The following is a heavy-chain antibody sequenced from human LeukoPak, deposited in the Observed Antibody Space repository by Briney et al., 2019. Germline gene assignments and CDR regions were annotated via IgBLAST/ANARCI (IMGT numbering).Heavy chain of an antibody. D-gene: IGHD5-12*01. Sequence: GRSLRLSCAASGFIFRNYAMHWVRLAPGKGLEYVSAISSSGDNTYYGNSVRGRFTISRDNSKNTLFLQMGSLRAEDTAVYYCVREERGLAIDYWGQGTLVTVSS. CDR3: VREERGLAIDY. V-gene: IGHV3-64*01. CDR1: GFIFRNYA. J-gene: IGHJ4*02. CDR2: ISSSGDNT.